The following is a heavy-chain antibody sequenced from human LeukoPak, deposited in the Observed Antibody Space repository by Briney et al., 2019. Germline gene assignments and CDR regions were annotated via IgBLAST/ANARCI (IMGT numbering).Heavy chain of an antibody. Sequence: GGSLSLSCAASGFTFSNAWMGWDRQAQGKGLEWVINIKQDGSEKYYVDSVKGRFTISRDNAKNSLYLQMNSLRAEDTAVYYCAELGITMIGGVWGKGTTVTISS. D-gene: IGHD3-10*02. J-gene: IGHJ6*04. CDR3: AELGITMIGGV. V-gene: IGHV3-7*01. CDR2: IKQDGSEK. CDR1: GFTFSNAW.